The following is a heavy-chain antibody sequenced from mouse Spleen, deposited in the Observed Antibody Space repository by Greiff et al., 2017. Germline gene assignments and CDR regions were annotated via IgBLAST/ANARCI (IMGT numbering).Heavy chain of an antibody. CDR2: IRNKANGYTT. CDR1: GFTFTDYY. J-gene: IGHJ2*01. CDR3: ARAHYFDY. V-gene: IGHV7-3*02. Sequence: VQLKESGGGLVQPGGSLRLSCATSGFTFTDYYMSWVRQPPGKALEWLGFIRNKANGYTTEYSASVKGRFTISRDNSQSILYLQMNTLRAEDSATYYCARAHYFDYWGQGTTLTVSS.